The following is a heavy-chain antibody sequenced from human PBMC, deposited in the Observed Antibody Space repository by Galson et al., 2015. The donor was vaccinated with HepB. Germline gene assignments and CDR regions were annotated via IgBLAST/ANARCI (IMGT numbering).Heavy chain of an antibody. V-gene: IGHV1-46*01. CDR3: ARGVLSESGFDY. Sequence: SVKVSCKASGYTFTSYYMHWVRQAPGQGLEWMGIINPSGGSTNYAQGFQGRVTMARDTSTSTVYMELSSLRSEDTAVYYCARGVLSESGFDYWGQGTLVTVSS. D-gene: IGHD3-16*01. J-gene: IGHJ4*02. CDR1: GYTFTSYY. CDR2: INPSGGST.